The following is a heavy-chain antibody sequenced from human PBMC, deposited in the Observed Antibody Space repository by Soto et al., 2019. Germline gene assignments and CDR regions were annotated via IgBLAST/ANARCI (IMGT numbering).Heavy chain of an antibody. Sequence: SETLSVTGTVSGGSITNYYWSWIRQPAGKGLEWIGRMYTKERTNYNLSFKSRVTMSVDTSKNQFSLKLNAVTAADTAVYYCARDDYKDGGNNWFDPWGQGTLVTVSS. V-gene: IGHV4-4*07. D-gene: IGHD3-16*01. J-gene: IGHJ5*02. CDR2: MYTKERT. CDR1: GGSITNYY. CDR3: ARDDYKDGGNNWFDP.